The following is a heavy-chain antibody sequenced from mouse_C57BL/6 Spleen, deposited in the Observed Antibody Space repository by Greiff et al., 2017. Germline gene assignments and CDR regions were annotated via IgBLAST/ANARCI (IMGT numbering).Heavy chain of an antibody. V-gene: IGHV14-4*01. CDR2: IDPENGDT. CDR1: GFNFKAAF. J-gene: IGHJ1*03. D-gene: IGHD2-12*01. CDR3: TTTDYTCWYFDV. Sequence: VQLQQSGAELVRPGASVKLSCTASGFNFKAAFMHWVKQRPEQGLEWIGWIDPENGDTEYASKFQGKATITAVTSSNTAYLQLSSLTSEDTAVYYCTTTDYTCWYFDVWGTGTTVTVSS.